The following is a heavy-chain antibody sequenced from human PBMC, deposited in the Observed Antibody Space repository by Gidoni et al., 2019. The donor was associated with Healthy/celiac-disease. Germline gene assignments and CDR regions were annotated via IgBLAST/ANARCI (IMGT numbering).Heavy chain of an antibody. J-gene: IGHJ4*02. Sequence: QVQLQQWGAGLLKPSETLSLTCAVYGGSFSGYYWSWIRQPPGKGLEWIGEINHSGSTNYNPSLKSRVTISVDTSKNQFSLKLSSVTAADTAVYYCARAGSSWYGRYFDYWGQGTLVTVSS. CDR3: ARAGSSWYGRYFDY. CDR1: GGSFSGYY. D-gene: IGHD6-13*01. CDR2: INHSGST. V-gene: IGHV4-34*01.